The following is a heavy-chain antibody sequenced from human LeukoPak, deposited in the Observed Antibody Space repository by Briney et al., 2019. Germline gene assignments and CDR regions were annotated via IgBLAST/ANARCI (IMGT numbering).Heavy chain of an antibody. CDR2: ISYDGSNK. CDR3: ARGGSSGYWGIDY. CDR1: GFTFSSYA. Sequence: GGSLRLSCAASGFTFSSYAMHWVRQAPGKGLEWVAVISYDGSNKYYADSAKGRFTISRDNSKNTLYLQMNSLRAEDTAVYYCARGGSSGYWGIDYWGQGTLVTVSS. J-gene: IGHJ4*02. V-gene: IGHV3-30-3*01. D-gene: IGHD6-19*01.